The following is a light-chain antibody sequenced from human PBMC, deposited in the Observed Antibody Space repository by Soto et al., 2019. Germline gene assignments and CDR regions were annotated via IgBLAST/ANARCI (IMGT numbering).Light chain of an antibody. CDR1: QSVTSNY. CDR2: GAS. Sequence: EIVLTQSPGTLSLSPGEGATLSCGASQSVTSNYLAWYQQKPGQAPRLLIYGASRRATGVPDRFIGSGSGTDFTLTISRLEPEDFAVYYCQQRSNWPLFGQGTRLEIK. V-gene: IGKV3D-20*02. CDR3: QQRSNWPL. J-gene: IGKJ5*01.